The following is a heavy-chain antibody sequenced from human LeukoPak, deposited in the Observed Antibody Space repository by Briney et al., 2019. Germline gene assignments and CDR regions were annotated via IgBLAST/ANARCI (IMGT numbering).Heavy chain of an antibody. J-gene: IGHJ5*01. V-gene: IGHV4-4*07. D-gene: IGHD3-10*01. CDR1: GGSISAYY. CDR3: ARGSAYDNASGRFGP. Sequence: PSETLSLTCIVSGGSISAYYWSWIRPPAGKGLEWVGRIYSSGTTHYNPSLESRVTMSVETSKNKFSLKWTSVCAADAAVYQCARGSAYDNASGRFGPWGQGTLVTVSS. CDR2: IYSSGTT.